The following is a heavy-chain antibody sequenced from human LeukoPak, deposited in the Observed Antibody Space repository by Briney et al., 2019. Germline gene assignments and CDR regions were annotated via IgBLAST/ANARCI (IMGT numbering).Heavy chain of an antibody. CDR3: ARGAYGSGSYYSNWFDP. J-gene: IGHJ5*02. D-gene: IGHD3-10*01. V-gene: IGHV1-2*06. CDR2: INPNSGGT. CDR1: GYTFTGYY. Sequence: ASVKVSCKASGYTFTGYYMHWVRQAPGQGLEWMGRINPNSGGTNYAQKFQGRVTMTRDTSIGTAYMELSRLRSDDTAVYYCARGAYGSGSYYSNWFDPWGQGTLVTVSS.